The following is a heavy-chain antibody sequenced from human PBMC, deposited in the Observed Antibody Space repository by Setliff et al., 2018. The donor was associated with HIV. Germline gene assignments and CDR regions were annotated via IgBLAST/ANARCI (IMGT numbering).Heavy chain of an antibody. CDR2: IEPSSGGT. D-gene: IGHD2-8*02. CDR3: ARQDHSSVNTGSLYAFDV. Sequence: GASVKVSCKASGYTFTAYYIHWVRQAPGHELQLRGRIEPSSGGTNYIQKFQGRVTITRDTSIYTVYMELTGLTSDDTAVYYCARQDHSSVNTGSLYAFDVWGQGTMVTVSS. V-gene: IGHV1-2*06. J-gene: IGHJ3*01. CDR1: GYTFTAYY.